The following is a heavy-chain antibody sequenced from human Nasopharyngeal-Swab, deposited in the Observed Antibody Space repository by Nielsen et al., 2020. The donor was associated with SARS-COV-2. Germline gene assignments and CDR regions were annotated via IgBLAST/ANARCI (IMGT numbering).Heavy chain of an antibody. Sequence: GGSLRLSCAASGFTYRMNWVRQAPGKGLEWVGNIGQDGGGKKYVDSVKGRFTISRDNANNLLYLQMNSLRAEDTAVYYCVRDRGYYTFTDWGQGTLVTVSS. CDR2: IGQDGGGK. CDR3: VRDRGYYTFTD. J-gene: IGHJ4*02. V-gene: IGHV3-7*01. CDR1: GFTYR. D-gene: IGHD2/OR15-2a*01.